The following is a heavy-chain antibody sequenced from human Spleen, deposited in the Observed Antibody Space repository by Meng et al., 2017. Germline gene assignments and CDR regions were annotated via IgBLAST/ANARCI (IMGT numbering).Heavy chain of an antibody. D-gene: IGHD3-9*01. CDR3: ARGSAGYNIDS. J-gene: IGHJ4*02. V-gene: IGHV1-2*02. Sequence: ASVKVSCKASGYTFTNYDINWVRQATGQGLEWMGWINPNSGGTNYAQKFQGRLTLTRDTSISTAYMDLSSLTSDDTAVYYCARGSAGYNIDSWGQGTLVTVSS. CDR1: GYTFTNYD. CDR2: INPNSGGT.